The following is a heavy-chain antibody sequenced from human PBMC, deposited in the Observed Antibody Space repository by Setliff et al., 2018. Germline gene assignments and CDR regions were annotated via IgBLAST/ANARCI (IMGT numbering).Heavy chain of an antibody. CDR1: GYTFTSYG. J-gene: IGHJ4*02. V-gene: IGHV1-2*02. Sequence: GASVKVSCKASGYTFTSYGISWVRQAPGQGLEWMGWINPNTGGTNYAQKFQGRVTVTSDTSISTAYLTLTSLRSDDTAIYYCARLSASVVSPVDHWGQGTLVTVSS. CDR3: ARLSASVVSPVDH. CDR2: INPNTGGT.